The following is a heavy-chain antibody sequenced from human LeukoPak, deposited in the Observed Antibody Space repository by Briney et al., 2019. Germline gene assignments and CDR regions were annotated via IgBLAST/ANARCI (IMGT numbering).Heavy chain of an antibody. Sequence: NESGGTNYNPSLKSRLTISVDTSKNQFSLKLSSVTAADTAVYYCARGPIDGSYYYYGMDVWGQGTTVAVSS. CDR3: ARGPIDGSYYYYGMDV. D-gene: IGHD2-15*01. CDR2: NESGGT. V-gene: IGHV4-34*01. J-gene: IGHJ6*02.